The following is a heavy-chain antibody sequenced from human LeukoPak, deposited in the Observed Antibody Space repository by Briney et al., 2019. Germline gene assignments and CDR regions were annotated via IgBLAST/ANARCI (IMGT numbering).Heavy chain of an antibody. CDR2: IIPIFGTA. CDR3: ARDRGYCSSTSCHIDY. V-gene: IGHV1-69*13. Sequence: SVKVSCKASGGTFSSFAISWVRQAPGQGLEWMGGIIPIFGTANYAQKFQGRVTITADESTSTAYMELSSLRSEDTAVYYCARDRGYCSSTSCHIDYWGQGTLVTVSS. D-gene: IGHD2-2*02. J-gene: IGHJ4*02. CDR1: GGTFSSFA.